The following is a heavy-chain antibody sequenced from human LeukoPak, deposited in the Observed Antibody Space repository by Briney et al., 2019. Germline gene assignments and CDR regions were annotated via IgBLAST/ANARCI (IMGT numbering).Heavy chain of an antibody. J-gene: IGHJ4*02. V-gene: IGHV1-2*02. CDR1: RYTFTGYY. D-gene: IGHD3-3*01. CDR3: ARGITIFGVVIVDFDY. CDR2: INPNSGGT. Sequence: ASVKVSCKASRYTFTGYYMHWVRQAPGQGLEWMGWINPNSGGTNYAQKFQGRVTMTRDTSISTAYMELSRLRSDDTAVYYCARGITIFGVVIVDFDYWGQGTLVTVSS.